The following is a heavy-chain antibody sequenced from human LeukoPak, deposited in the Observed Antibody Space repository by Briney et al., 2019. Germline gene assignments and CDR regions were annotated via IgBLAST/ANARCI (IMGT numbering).Heavy chain of an antibody. J-gene: IGHJ4*02. D-gene: IGHD4-17*01. CDR2: INPNSGGT. CDR3: ARVQEEIDYDHYGY. CDR1: GYTFTGYY. Sequence: GTSVKVSCKASGYTFTGYYMHWVRQAPGQGLEWMGWINPNSGGTNYAQKFQGRVTVTRDTSISTAYMELSRLRSDDTAVYYCARVQEEIDYDHYGYWGQGTLVTVSS. V-gene: IGHV1-2*02.